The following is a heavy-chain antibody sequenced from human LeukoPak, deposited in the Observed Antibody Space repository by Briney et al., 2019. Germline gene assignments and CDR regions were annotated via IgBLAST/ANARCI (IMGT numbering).Heavy chain of an antibody. Sequence: NPSETLSLTCTVSNGSISSDTYFWSWIRQPAGKGLEWIGRMSSSGISTYSPSLKSRVTISIDTSRNQFSLKVISMTAADTAAYYCTKSDGYGLIRICGRGTMVTVSP. D-gene: IGHD3-10*01. J-gene: IGHJ3*02. CDR1: NGSISSDTYF. V-gene: IGHV4-61*02. CDR2: MSSSGIS. CDR3: TKSDGYGLIRI.